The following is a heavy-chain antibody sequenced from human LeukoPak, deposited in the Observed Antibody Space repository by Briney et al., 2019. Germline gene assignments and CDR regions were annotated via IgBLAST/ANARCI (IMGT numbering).Heavy chain of an antibody. V-gene: IGHV4-38-2*01. Sequence: PSETLSLTCAVSGYSISSGYYWGWIRQPPGKGLEWIGEINHSGSTNYNPSLKSRVTISVDTSKNQFSLKLSSVTAADTAVYYCARGWGVVVIRWFDPWGQGTLVTVSS. CDR1: GYSISSGYY. J-gene: IGHJ5*02. CDR2: INHSGST. CDR3: ARGWGVVVIRWFDP. D-gene: IGHD3-22*01.